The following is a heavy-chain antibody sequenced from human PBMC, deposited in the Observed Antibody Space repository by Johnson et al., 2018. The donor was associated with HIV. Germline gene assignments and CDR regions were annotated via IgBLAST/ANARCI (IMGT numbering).Heavy chain of an antibody. V-gene: IGHV3-30-3*01. D-gene: IGHD4-17*01. CDR2: ISYHGSNK. CDR3: ARDSTPWGGDYVGYAFDI. Sequence: QVQLVESGGGLVQPGGSLRLSCAASGFTFSSYAMHWVRQAPGKGLEWVAVISYHGSNKYYADSVKGRFTISRDNSKNSLYLRMNSLRAEDTAVYYCARDSTPWGGDYVGYAFDIWGQGTMVAVSS. CDR1: GFTFSSYA. J-gene: IGHJ3*02.